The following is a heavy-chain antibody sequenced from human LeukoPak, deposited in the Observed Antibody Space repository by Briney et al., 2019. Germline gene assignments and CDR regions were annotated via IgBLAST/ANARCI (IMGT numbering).Heavy chain of an antibody. CDR3: TTDPGRRVTTVPF. CDR2: IRYDGSNK. CDR1: GFTFSSYG. V-gene: IGHV3-30*02. D-gene: IGHD4-17*01. J-gene: IGHJ4*02. Sequence: GGSLRLSCAASGFTFSSYGMHWVRQAPGKGLEWVAFIRYDGSNKYYADSVKGRFTISRDNSKNTLYLQMNSLKTEDTAVYYCTTDPGRRVTTVPFWGQGTLVTVSS.